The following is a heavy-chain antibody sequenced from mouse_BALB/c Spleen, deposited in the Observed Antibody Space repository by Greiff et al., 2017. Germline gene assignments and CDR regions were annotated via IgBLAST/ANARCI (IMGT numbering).Heavy chain of an antibody. J-gene: IGHJ1*01. CDR1: GFTFSSFG. CDR3: ARSPSGGYFDV. V-gene: IGHV5-17*02. CDR2: ISSGSSTI. Sequence: EVKVVESGGGLVQPGGSRKLSCAASGFTFSSFGMHWVRQAPEKGLEWVAYISSGSSTIYYADTVKGRFTISRDNPKNTLFLQMTSLRSEDTAMYYCARSPSGGYFDVWGAGTTVTVAS.